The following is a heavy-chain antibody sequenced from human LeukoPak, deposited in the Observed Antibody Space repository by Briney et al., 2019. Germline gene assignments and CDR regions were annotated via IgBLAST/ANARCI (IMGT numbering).Heavy chain of an antibody. CDR3: ATERSGIVGATGAFDI. CDR2: FDPEDGET. J-gene: IGHJ3*02. V-gene: IGHV1-24*01. CDR1: GYTLTELS. D-gene: IGHD1-26*01. Sequence: ASVKVSCKVSGYTLTELSMHWVRQAPGKGLEWMGGFDPEDGETIYAQKFQGRVTMTEDTSTDTAYMELSSLRSEDTAVYYCATERSGIVGATGAFDIWGQGTMVTVSS.